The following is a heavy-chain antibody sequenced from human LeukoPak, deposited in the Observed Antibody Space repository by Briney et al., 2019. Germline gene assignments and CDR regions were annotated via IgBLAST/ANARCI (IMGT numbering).Heavy chain of an antibody. Sequence: SETLSLTCTVSGGSISSFYWSWIRQPPGKGLEWIGYIYHSGSTYYNPSLKSRVTISVDRSKNQFSLKLSSMTAADTAVYYCARVGTRDCGGDCYPFDPWGQGTLVTVSS. CDR3: ARVGTRDCGGDCYPFDP. CDR1: GGSISSFY. CDR2: IYHSGST. J-gene: IGHJ5*02. D-gene: IGHD2-21*02. V-gene: IGHV4-59*12.